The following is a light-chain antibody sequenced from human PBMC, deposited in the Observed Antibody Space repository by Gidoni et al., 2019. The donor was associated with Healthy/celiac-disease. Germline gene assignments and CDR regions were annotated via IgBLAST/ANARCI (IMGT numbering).Light chain of an antibody. CDR2: AAS. Sequence: AIRITQSPSSLPASTGDSCTITCRASQGISSYLAWYQQKTGKAPKLLIYAASTLQSGVPSSFSGSGSGTAFTLPISCLQSEDFATYYCHQYYSYPPYTFGQGTKLEIK. CDR1: QGISSY. J-gene: IGKJ2*01. CDR3: HQYYSYPPYT. V-gene: IGKV1-8*01.